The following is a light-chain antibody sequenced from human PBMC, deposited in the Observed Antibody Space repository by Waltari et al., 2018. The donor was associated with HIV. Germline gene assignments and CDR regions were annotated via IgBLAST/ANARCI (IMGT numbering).Light chain of an antibody. J-gene: IGLJ2*01. V-gene: IGLV1-47*01. Sequence: SVLTQPPSASGTPGQRVTISCSGSSSNIGSNYVYWYQQLPGTAPKLLIYRNNQRPSGVPDRFSGSKSGTSASLAISGLRSEDEADYYCAAWVDSLSVVFGGGTKLTVL. CDR2: RNN. CDR1: SSNIGSNY. CDR3: AAWVDSLSVV.